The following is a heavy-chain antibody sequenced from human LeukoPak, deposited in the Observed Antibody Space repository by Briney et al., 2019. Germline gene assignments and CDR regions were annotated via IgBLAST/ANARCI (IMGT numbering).Heavy chain of an antibody. CDR3: AKAALRYYYYMDV. J-gene: IGHJ6*03. V-gene: IGHV4-30-4*08. Sequence: PSETLSLTCTVSGGSIGSGDYYWSWIRQPPGKGLEWIGYIYYSGSTYYNPSLKSRVTISVDTSKNQFSLNLSSVTAADTAVYYCAKAALRYYYYMDVWGKGTTVTVSS. CDR1: GGSIGSGDYY. CDR2: IYYSGST.